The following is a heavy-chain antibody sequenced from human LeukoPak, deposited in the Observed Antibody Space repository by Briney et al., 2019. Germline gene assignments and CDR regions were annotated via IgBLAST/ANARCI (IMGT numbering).Heavy chain of an antibody. Sequence: PSETLSLTCTVSGGSISSSSYYWGWIRQPPGKGLEWIVSIYYSGSTYYNPALKSRVTISVDTSKNQFSLKLSSVTAADTAVYYCARNSYGGNSLDYWGQGTLVTVSS. V-gene: IGHV4-39*01. CDR3: ARNSYGGNSLDY. CDR1: GGSISSSSYY. D-gene: IGHD4-23*01. CDR2: IYYSGST. J-gene: IGHJ4*02.